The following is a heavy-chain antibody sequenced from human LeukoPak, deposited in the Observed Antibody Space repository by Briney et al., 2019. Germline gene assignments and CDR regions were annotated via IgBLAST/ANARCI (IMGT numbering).Heavy chain of an antibody. D-gene: IGHD3-22*01. CDR3: ARDLEGSSGYYYVIAY. V-gene: IGHV4-61*02. Sequence: PSETLSLTCTVSGGSISSGSYYWSWIRQPAGKGLEWIGRIYTSGSTNYNPSLKSRVTISVDTSKNQFSLKLSSVTAADTAVYYCARDLEGSSGYYYVIAYWGQGTLVTVSS. CDR2: IYTSGST. J-gene: IGHJ4*02. CDR1: GGSISSGSYY.